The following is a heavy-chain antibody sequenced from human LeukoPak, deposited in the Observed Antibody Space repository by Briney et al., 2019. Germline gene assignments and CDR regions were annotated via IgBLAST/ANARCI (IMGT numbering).Heavy chain of an antibody. D-gene: IGHD4-17*01. CDR3: ARSATRTVSHIDY. J-gene: IGHJ4*02. Sequence: GGSLRLSCAASGFTLSSHWMYWVRQAPGKGLEWVANIKQDGSETYYVDSVKGRFTISRDNAKNSLYLQMNSLRAEDTAVYYCARSATRTVSHIDYWGQGTLVTASS. CDR2: IKQDGSET. CDR1: GFTLSSHW. V-gene: IGHV3-7*05.